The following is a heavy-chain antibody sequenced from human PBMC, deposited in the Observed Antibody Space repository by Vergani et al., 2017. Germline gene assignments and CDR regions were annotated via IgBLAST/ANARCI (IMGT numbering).Heavy chain of an antibody. CDR2: IVVGSGNT. CDR1: GFTFTSSA. Sequence: QMQLVPSGPEVKKPGTSVKVSCKASGFTFTSSAMQWVRQARGQRLEWIGWIVVGSGNTNYAQKFQERVTITRDMSTSTAYMELSSLRSEDTAVYYCAASPSSVLTIDYYYGMDVWGQGTTVTVSS. J-gene: IGHJ6*02. V-gene: IGHV1-58*02. CDR3: AASPSSVLTIDYYYGMDV. D-gene: IGHD3-9*01.